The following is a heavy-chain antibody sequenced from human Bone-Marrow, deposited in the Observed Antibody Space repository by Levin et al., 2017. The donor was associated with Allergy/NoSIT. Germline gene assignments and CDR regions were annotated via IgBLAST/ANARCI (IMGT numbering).Heavy chain of an antibody. CDR1: GFSFGSYE. CDR2: ITNTGSAT. Sequence: PGGSLRLSCEGSGFSFGSYEMNWVRQVPGKGLEWISYITNTGSATNYADSVKGRFTVSRDNAQKAQFLQMNSLRAEDTAIYYCASPIHFWSGYGAFDLWGLGTMVTVSS. D-gene: IGHD3-3*02. J-gene: IGHJ3*01. CDR3: ASPIHFWSGYGAFDL. V-gene: IGHV3-48*03.